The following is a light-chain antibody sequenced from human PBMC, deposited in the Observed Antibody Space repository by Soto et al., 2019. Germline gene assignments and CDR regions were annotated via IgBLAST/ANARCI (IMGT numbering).Light chain of an antibody. CDR2: KAS. J-gene: IGKJ1*01. Sequence: DIQMTQSPSTLSASVGDRVTITCRASQSISIWLAWYQHKPGKAPKLLIYKASSLESGVPSRFSGSGSGTEFTLTISSLQPDDFATYYCQQYHSYPWTFGQGTKVDIK. V-gene: IGKV1-5*03. CDR1: QSISIW. CDR3: QQYHSYPWT.